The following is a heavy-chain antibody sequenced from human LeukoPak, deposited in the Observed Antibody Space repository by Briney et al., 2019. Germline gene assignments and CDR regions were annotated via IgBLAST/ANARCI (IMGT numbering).Heavy chain of an antibody. J-gene: IGHJ4*02. CDR1: GGSFSGYY. CDR2: INHSGST. Sequence: SETLSLTCAVYGGSFSGYYWSWIRQPPGKGLEWIGEINHSGSTNYNPSLKSRVTISVDTSKNQFSLKLSSVTAADTAVYYCARDAGYCSGGSCYPGQFDYWGQGTLVTVPS. V-gene: IGHV4-34*01. D-gene: IGHD2-15*01. CDR3: ARDAGYCSGGSCYPGQFDY.